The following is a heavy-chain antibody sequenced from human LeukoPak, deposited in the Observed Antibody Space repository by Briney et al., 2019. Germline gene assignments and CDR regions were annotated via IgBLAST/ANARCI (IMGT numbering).Heavy chain of an antibody. J-gene: IGHJ6*02. CDR1: GGSISSGGYY. D-gene: IGHD2-2*01. CDR3: ARDVPAANDYGMDV. CDR2: IYYSGST. V-gene: IGHV4-61*08. Sequence: SETLSLTCTVSGGSISSGGYYWSWIRQHPGKGLEWIGYIYYSGSTNYNPSLKSRVTISVDTSKNQFSLKLSSVTAADTAVYYCARDVPAANDYGMDVWGQGTTVTVSS.